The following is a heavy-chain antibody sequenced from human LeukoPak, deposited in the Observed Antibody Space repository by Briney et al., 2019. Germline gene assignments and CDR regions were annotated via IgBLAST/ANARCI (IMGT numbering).Heavy chain of an antibody. V-gene: IGHV1-3*01. Sequence: ASVKVSCTASGYTFTSYAMHWVRQAPGQRLEWMGWINAGNGNTKYSQKFQGRVTITRDTSASTAYMELSSLRSEDTAVYYCARAHLRRGVPFDPWGQGTLVTVSS. CDR2: INAGNGNT. CDR1: GYTFTSYA. D-gene: IGHD3-16*01. J-gene: IGHJ5*02. CDR3: ARAHLRRGVPFDP.